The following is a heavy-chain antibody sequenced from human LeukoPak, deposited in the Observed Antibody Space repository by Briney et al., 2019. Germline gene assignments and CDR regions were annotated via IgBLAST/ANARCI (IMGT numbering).Heavy chain of an antibody. CDR3: AGAGLLWCGEHMKRL. J-gene: IGHJ4*02. V-gene: IGHV1-18*01. Sequence: GASVKVSCQASGYTFPSCGISRVGQAPGQGREWMGWISAYNGTTTYPQKPQSRVTMTTDTSTSTAYMEPRSLGSDDAAGYYCAGAGLLWCGEHMKRLWGQGTLVTVSS. CDR2: ISAYNGTT. D-gene: IGHD3-10*01. CDR1: GYTFPSCG.